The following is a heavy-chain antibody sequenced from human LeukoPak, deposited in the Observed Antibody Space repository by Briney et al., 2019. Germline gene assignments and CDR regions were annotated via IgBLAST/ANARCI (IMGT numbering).Heavy chain of an antibody. CDR1: GDSISSGDYY. D-gene: IGHD3-9*01. CDR3: AGAVTGYYLSHYYFPC. CDR2: IYYNGIT. J-gene: IGHJ4*02. Sequence: PSETLSLTCTVSGDSISSGDYYWTWLRQPPGKGLEWIGYIYYNGITYYSPSLKSRVIISVDQPKKHFSLKLSSVTAADTAVYYCAGAVTGYYLSHYYFPCWGRGTLVTVSS. V-gene: IGHV4-30-4*01.